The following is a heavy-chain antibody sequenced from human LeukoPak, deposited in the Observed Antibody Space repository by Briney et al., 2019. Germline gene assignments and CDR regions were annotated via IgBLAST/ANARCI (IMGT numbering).Heavy chain of an antibody. J-gene: IGHJ4*02. V-gene: IGHV3-7*01. D-gene: IGHD2-2*01. CDR1: GFTFSDFW. CDR3: ARDGCTSTTCSTLGGFNH. Sequence: GGSLRLSCVASGFTFSDFWMSCVRQAPGQGLEGVASINQDEREKRFVDSVKGRFTISRDNAKNSLFLQMNSLRAEDTAVYFCARDGCTSTTCSTLGGFNHWAQGTLVTVSS. CDR2: INQDEREK.